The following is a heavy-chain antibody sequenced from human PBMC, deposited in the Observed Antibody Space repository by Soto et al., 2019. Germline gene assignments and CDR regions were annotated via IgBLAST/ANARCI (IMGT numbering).Heavy chain of an antibody. J-gene: IGHJ6*02. CDR3: ARDRAYRSSSTYYGAHCYYGMDX. Sequence: GGSLRLSCAASGFTFSSYSMNWVRQAPGKGLEWVSSISSSSSYIYYAYSVKVRFTISIDNSNNSLYLQMNSLRAEDTAVYYCARDRAYRSSSTYYGAHCYYGMDXWGQGTTVTVS. CDR1: GFTFSSYS. CDR2: ISSSSSYI. V-gene: IGHV3-21*01. D-gene: IGHD6-6*01.